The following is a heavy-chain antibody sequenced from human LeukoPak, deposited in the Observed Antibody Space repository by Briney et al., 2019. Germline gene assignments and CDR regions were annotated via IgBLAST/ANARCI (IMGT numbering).Heavy chain of an antibody. CDR2: INPNSGGT. D-gene: IGHD6-19*01. CDR1: GYTFTGYY. Sequence: ASVEVSCKASGYTFTGYYMHWVRQAPGQGLEWMGWINPNSGGTNYAQKFQGRVTMTRDTSISTAYMELSRLRSDDTAVYYCAREGIAVAGTGEDYYGMDVWGQGTTVTVSS. CDR3: AREGIAVAGTGEDYYGMDV. J-gene: IGHJ6*02. V-gene: IGHV1-2*02.